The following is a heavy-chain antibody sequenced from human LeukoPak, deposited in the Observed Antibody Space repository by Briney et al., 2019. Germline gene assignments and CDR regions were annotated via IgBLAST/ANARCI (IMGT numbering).Heavy chain of an antibody. D-gene: IGHD4-17*01. J-gene: IGHJ3*02. CDR2: ISSSSYI. V-gene: IGHV3-21*01. CDR3: AREAVTSVLGAFDI. Sequence: GGSLRLSCAASGFTFSSYSMNWVRQAPGKGLEWVSSISSSSYIYYADSVKGRFTISRDNAKNSLYLQMNSLRAEDTAVYYCAREAVTSVLGAFDIWGQGTMVTVSS. CDR1: GFTFSSYS.